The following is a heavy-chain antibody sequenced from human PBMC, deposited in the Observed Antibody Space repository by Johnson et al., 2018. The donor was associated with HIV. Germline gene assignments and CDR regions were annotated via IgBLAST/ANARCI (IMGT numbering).Heavy chain of an antibody. V-gene: IGHV3-20*04. J-gene: IGHJ3*02. Sequence: VQLVESGGGLIQPGGSLRLSCAASGFTVSSNYMSWVRQAPGKGLEWVSGMNWNGGSRGYGDSVKGRFTISRDNAKNSLYLQMNSLRAEDTALYYCARVRDPGYGDYVGNAFDIWGQGTMVTVSS. CDR3: ARVRDPGYGDYVGNAFDI. CDR2: MNWNGGSR. D-gene: IGHD4-17*01. CDR1: GFTVSSNY.